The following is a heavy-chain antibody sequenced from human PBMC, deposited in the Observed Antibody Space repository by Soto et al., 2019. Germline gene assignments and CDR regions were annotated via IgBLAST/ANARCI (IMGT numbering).Heavy chain of an antibody. Sequence: QVQLVQSGAEVKKPGASVKVSCKASGYTFTSYAMHWVRQAPGQRLEWMGWINAGNGNTKYSQKFQGRVPITRDTTASTAYMELSSLRSEDTAVYYCARPRAGYSSGWYGDYWGQGTLVTVSS. CDR3: ARPRAGYSSGWYGDY. D-gene: IGHD6-19*01. V-gene: IGHV1-3*01. J-gene: IGHJ4*02. CDR2: INAGNGNT. CDR1: GYTFTSYA.